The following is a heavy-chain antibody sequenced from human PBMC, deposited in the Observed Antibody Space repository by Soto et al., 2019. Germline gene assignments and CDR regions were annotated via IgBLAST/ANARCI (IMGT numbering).Heavy chain of an antibody. V-gene: IGHV3-23*01. CDR2: ISGSGGST. CDR3: AKDPLAKYYYGSGSYQEGWFDP. D-gene: IGHD3-10*01. CDR1: GFTFCSYA. J-gene: IGHJ5*02. Sequence: GGSLKISCAASGFTFCSYAMSWVRQAPGEGLEWVSAISGSGGSTYYADSVKGRFTISRDNSKNTLYLQMNSLRAEDTAVYYCAKDPLAKYYYGSGSYQEGWFDPWGQGTLVTVSS.